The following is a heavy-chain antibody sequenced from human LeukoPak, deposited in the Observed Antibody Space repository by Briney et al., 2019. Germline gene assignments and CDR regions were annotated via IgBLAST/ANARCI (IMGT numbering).Heavy chain of an antibody. CDR2: ICPDGSVV. Sequence: GGSLRLSCVASGFTFSAYCMHWVRQGPEKGLEWVSRICPDGSVVNHADSVKGRFTTSRDNAKNTVFLQMNSLRVDDTAVYYCVRDLREADHWGRGSVVSVSS. J-gene: IGHJ4*02. CDR1: GFTFSAYC. CDR3: VRDLREADH. V-gene: IGHV3-74*01. D-gene: IGHD3-10*01.